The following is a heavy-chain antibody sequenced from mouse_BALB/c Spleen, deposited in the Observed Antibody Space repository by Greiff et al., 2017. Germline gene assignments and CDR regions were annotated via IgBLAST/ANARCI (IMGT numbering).Heavy chain of an antibody. CDR3: ARATTAMDY. CDR2: IAPGSGST. Sequence: DLVKPGASVKLSCKASGYTFTSYWINWIKQRPGQGLEWIGRIAPGSGSTYYNEMFKGKATLTVDTSSSTAYIQLSSLSSEDSAVYFCARATTAMDYWGQGTSVTVSS. CDR1: GYTFTSYW. J-gene: IGHJ4*01. V-gene: IGHV1S41*01. D-gene: IGHD1-1*01.